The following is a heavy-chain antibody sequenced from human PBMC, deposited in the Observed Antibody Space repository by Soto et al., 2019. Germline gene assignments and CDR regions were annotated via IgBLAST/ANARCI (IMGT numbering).Heavy chain of an antibody. Sequence: ASVKVSCKASGYTFSGHYIHWVRQAPEQGPEWMGGIGPESGATRYAQKFQGRVTMTREMSITPGYMDLTNLSPDDTAVYYCGRGRSGQIVVFYWGQGTPVTVSS. D-gene: IGHD5-12*01. J-gene: IGHJ4*02. CDR2: IGPESGAT. CDR1: GYTFSGHY. V-gene: IGHV1-2*02. CDR3: GRGRSGQIVVFY.